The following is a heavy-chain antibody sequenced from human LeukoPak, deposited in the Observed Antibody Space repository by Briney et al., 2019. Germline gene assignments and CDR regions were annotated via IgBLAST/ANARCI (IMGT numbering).Heavy chain of an antibody. CDR1: GGSFSGYY. J-gene: IGHJ4*02. Sequence: SETLSLTCAVYGGSFSGYYWGWIRQPPGKGLEWIGEINHSGSTNYNPSLKSRVTISVDTSKNQFSLKLSSVTAADTAVYYCARVIAVAGRYYFDYWGQGTLVTVSS. CDR3: ARVIAVAGRYYFDY. D-gene: IGHD6-19*01. V-gene: IGHV4-34*01. CDR2: INHSGST.